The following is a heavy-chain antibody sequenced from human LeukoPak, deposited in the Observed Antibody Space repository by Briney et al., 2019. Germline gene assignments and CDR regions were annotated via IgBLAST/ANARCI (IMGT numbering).Heavy chain of an antibody. V-gene: IGHV4-34*01. J-gene: IGHJ4*02. Sequence: SETLSLTCAVYGGSFSGYYWSWIRQPPGKGLEWIWEINHSGSTNYNPSLKSRVTISVDTSKNQSSLKLSCVTAADTAVYYCARGLIVGAPDYWGQGTLVTVSS. CDR2: INHSGST. CDR1: GGSFSGYY. CDR3: ARGLIVGAPDY. D-gene: IGHD1-26*01.